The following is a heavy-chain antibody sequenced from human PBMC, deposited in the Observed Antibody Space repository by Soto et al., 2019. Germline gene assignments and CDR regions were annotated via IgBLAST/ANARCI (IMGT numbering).Heavy chain of an antibody. D-gene: IGHD3-10*01. CDR2: ISAVNGNT. V-gene: IGHV1-18*01. J-gene: IGHJ4*02. CDR1: GYAFINYG. CDR3: ACGGSMVRGVITLAY. Sequence: QVALVQSGAEVKKPGASVKVSCKASGYAFINYGFAWVRQAPGQGLEWMGWISAVNGNTNSAQNLQGRFTMAVDATTSTAYMELRSLTSDDTAVYYCACGGSMVRGVITLAYWGQGALVTVSS.